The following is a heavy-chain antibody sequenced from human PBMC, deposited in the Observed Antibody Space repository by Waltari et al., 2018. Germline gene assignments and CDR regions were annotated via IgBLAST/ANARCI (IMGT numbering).Heavy chain of an antibody. CDR1: EFTFSSYA. D-gene: IGHD6-19*01. V-gene: IGHV3-23*01. Sequence: EVXLXESGXGLVQPGGSXRLSCAASEFTFSSYAMNWVRQAPGKGLEXVSTIXGSGGXTYYADSVKGXFTISRDNSKNTLYLQMXSLRAEDTXVXYCXKDPAGTYYFEXWGQGTLVTVSS. J-gene: IGHJ4*02. CDR3: XKDPAGTYYFEX. CDR2: IXGSGGXT.